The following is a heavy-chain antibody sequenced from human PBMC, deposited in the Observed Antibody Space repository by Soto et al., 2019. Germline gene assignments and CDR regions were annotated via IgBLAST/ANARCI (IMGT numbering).Heavy chain of an antibody. V-gene: IGHV4-61*08. CDR1: DDSFRGADYY. Sequence: VLLQESGPGLLRPSETLSLTCTVSDDSFRGADYYWSWIRQPLGKGPEWIGYTYYNGDTKYNPALMSRVTMATDTPTNQSSLRLSSVTAADTAVYFCAGGPGSIDGWRTFDFWGRGILVTVSS. CDR3: AGGPGSIDGWRTFDF. CDR2: TYYNGDT. J-gene: IGHJ4*02. D-gene: IGHD6-19*01.